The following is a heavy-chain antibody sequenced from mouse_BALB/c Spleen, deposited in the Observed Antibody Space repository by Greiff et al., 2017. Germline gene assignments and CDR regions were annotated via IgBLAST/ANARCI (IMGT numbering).Heavy chain of an antibody. J-gene: IGHJ4*01. CDR3: ARGYGNYDAMDY. Sequence: VKLMESGAELVRPGTSVKISCKASGYTFTNYWLGWVKQRPGHGLEWIGDIYPGGGYTNYNEKFKGKATLTADTSSSTAYMQLSSLTSEDSAVYFCARGYGNYDAMDYWGQGTSVTVSS. CDR1: GYTFTNYW. V-gene: IGHV1-63*02. D-gene: IGHD2-10*02. CDR2: IYPGGGYT.